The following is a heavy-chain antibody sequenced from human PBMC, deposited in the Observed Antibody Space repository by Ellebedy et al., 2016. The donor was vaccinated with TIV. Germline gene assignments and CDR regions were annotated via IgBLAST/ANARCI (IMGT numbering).Heavy chain of an antibody. CDR3: AITYYYDSSGYTIDY. CDR2: IRSKANSYAT. V-gene: IGHV3-73*01. D-gene: IGHD3-22*01. CDR1: GSTFSGSA. J-gene: IGHJ4*02. Sequence: GESLKISCAASGSTFSGSAMHWVRQASGKGLEWVGRIRSKANSYATDYTASVNGRFTISRDDSKNTASLQMNSLETEDTAVYYCAITYYYDSSGYTIDYWGQGTLVTVSS.